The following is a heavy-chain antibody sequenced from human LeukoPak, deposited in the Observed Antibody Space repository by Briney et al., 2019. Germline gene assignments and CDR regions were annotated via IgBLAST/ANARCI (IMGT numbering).Heavy chain of an antibody. CDR3: ARDRCGTSCYRYYFDY. CDR2: IKQDGSEE. Sequence: PGGSLRLSCAASGFTFSSYWMSWVRQAPGKGLEWVANIKQDGSEEYYVDSVKGRFTISRDNAKNSLYLHMNSLRAEDTAVYYCARDRCGTSCYRYYFDYWGQGTLLTVSS. CDR1: GFTFSSYW. J-gene: IGHJ4*02. V-gene: IGHV3-7*05. D-gene: IGHD2-15*01.